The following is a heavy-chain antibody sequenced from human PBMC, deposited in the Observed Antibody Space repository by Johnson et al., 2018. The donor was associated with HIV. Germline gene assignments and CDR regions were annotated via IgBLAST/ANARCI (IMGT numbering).Heavy chain of an antibody. D-gene: IGHD3-16*01. Sequence: VQLVESGGGVVQPGRSLRLSCAASGFTFSSYWMSWVRQAPGKGLEWVANIKQDGSEKYYVDSVKGRFTISRDNAKNSLYLQMNSLRAEYTALYYCARSDYVRGSETMKGAFDIWGQGTMVTVSS. V-gene: IGHV3-7*03. CDR3: ARSDYVRGSETMKGAFDI. CDR1: GFTFSSYW. J-gene: IGHJ3*02. CDR2: IKQDGSEK.